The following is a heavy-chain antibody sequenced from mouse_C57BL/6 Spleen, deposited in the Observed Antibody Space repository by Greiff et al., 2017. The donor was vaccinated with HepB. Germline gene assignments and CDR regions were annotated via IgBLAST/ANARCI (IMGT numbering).Heavy chain of an antibody. D-gene: IGHD2-4*01. CDR2: INYDGSST. CDR1: GFTFSDYY. J-gene: IGHJ3*01. CDR3: ARVEHYDPFAY. Sequence: EVKLMESEGGLVQPGSSMKLSCTASGFTFSDYYMAWVRQVPEKGLEWVANINYDGSSTYYLDSLKSRFILSRDNAKNILYLQMSSLKSEDTATYYCARVEHYDPFAYWGQGTLVTVSA. V-gene: IGHV5-16*01.